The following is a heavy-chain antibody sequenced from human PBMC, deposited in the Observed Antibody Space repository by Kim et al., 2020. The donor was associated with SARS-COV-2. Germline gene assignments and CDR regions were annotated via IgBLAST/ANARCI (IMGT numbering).Heavy chain of an antibody. CDR1: GFTFSSYG. CDR2: ISYDGSNK. D-gene: IGHD3-10*01. J-gene: IGHJ6*02. CDR3: AKDKGSGSYRRGYYYGMDV. Sequence: GGSLRLSCAASGFTFSSYGMHWVRQAPGKGLEWVAVISYDGSNKYYADSVKGRFTISRDNSKNTLYLQMNSLRAEDTAVYYCAKDKGSGSYRRGYYYGMDVWGQGTTVTVSS. V-gene: IGHV3-30*18.